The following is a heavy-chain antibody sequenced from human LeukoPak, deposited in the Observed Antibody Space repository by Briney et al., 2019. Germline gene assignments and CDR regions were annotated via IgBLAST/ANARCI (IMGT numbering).Heavy chain of an antibody. Sequence: GESLKISCKASGYTFTSYWIGWVRQMPGKGLEWMGIVFPGDSDIRYSPSFQGQVTISADRSIRTAFLQWSTLEAADTAMYDCARLRDGYYFDYWGQGTLVTVSS. D-gene: IGHD5-24*01. J-gene: IGHJ4*02. V-gene: IGHV5-51*01. CDR3: ARLRDGYYFDY. CDR1: GYTFTSYW. CDR2: VFPGDSDI.